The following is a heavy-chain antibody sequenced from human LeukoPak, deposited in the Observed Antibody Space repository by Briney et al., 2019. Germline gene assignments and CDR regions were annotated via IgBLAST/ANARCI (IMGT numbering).Heavy chain of an antibody. CDR2: IKKDGSEK. CDR1: GFTFSNYW. CDR3: ARDTGLFDY. V-gene: IGHV3-7*01. Sequence: PGGSLRLSCAASGFTFSNYWMSWVRQAPGKGLEWVANIKKDGSEKYYVDSVKGRFTISRDNAKNSLYLQINSLRAEDTAVYYCARDTGLFDYWGQGTLVTVSS. J-gene: IGHJ4*02. D-gene: IGHD4-17*01.